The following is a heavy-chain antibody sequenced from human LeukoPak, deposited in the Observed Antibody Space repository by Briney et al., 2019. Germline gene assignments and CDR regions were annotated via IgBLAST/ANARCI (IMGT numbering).Heavy chain of an antibody. CDR2: ISPSSGTI. J-gene: IGHJ2*01. CDR3: ARKLGMGWYFYL. Sequence: GGSLRLSCAASGFTFSTYSMNWVRQAPGKGLEWVSYISPSSGTIYYADSVRGRFPISRDNARNSLYLQMNSLRDEDTAVYYCARKLGMGWYFYLWGRGTLITVSS. CDR1: GFTFSTYS. D-gene: IGHD7-27*01. V-gene: IGHV3-48*02.